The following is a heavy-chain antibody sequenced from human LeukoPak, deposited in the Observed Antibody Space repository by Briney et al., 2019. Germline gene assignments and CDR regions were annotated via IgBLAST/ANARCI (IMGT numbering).Heavy chain of an antibody. D-gene: IGHD2-2*02. CDR3: AKFGLYGD. V-gene: IGHV3-9*01. Sequence: PGRSLRLSCAASGFTFDDYAMHWVRQAPGKGLEWVSGISWNSGSIGYADSVKGRFTISRDNAKNSLYLQMNSLRAEDTALYYCAKFGLYGDWGQGTLVTVSS. CDR1: GFTFDDYA. CDR2: ISWNSGSI. J-gene: IGHJ4*02.